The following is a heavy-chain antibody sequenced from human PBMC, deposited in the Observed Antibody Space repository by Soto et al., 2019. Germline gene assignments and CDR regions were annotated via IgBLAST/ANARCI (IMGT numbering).Heavy chain of an antibody. CDR1: GFTFSSYS. J-gene: IGHJ4*02. D-gene: IGHD3-3*01. Sequence: GGSLRLSCAASGFTFSSYSMNWVRQAPGKGLEWVSSISSSSSYIYYADSVKGRFTISRDNAKNSLYLQMNSLRAEDTAVYYCARAGSGYYTPFDYWGQGTLVTVSS. V-gene: IGHV3-21*01. CDR2: ISSSSSYI. CDR3: ARAGSGYYTPFDY.